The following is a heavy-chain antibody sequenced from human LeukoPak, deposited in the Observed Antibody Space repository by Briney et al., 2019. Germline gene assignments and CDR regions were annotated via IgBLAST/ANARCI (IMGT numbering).Heavy chain of an antibody. Sequence: ASVKVSCKASGYTFTSYGISWVRQAPGQGLEWMGWISAYNGNTNYAQKLQGRVTMITDTSTSTAYMELRSLRSDDTAVYYCTGGNSGLRAFDIWGQGTMVTVSS. CDR3: TGGNSGLRAFDI. CDR1: GYTFTSYG. J-gene: IGHJ3*02. CDR2: ISAYNGNT. V-gene: IGHV1-18*01. D-gene: IGHD4-23*01.